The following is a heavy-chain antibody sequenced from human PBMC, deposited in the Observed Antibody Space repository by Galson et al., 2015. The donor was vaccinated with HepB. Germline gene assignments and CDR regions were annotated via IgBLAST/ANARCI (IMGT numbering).Heavy chain of an antibody. J-gene: IGHJ6*03. V-gene: IGHV7-4-1*02. CDR2: MNTNTGKP. CDR3: ASSPLRFLDWLPYYDYYYMDV. CDR1: GYTFTDYV. Sequence: SVKVSCKASGYTFTDYVVNWVRQAPGQGLEWMGWMNTNTGKPTYAPGFAGRFVFSLDPAVTTAYLQISSLETDDTAVYYCASSPLRFLDWLPYYDYYYMDVWGEGTTVTVSS. D-gene: IGHD3-3*01.